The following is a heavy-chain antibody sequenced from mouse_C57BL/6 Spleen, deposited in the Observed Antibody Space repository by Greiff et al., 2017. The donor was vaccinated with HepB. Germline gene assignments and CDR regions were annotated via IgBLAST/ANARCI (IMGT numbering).Heavy chain of an antibody. Sequence: QVQLQQPGAELVMPGASVKLSCKASGYTFTSYWMHWVKQRPGRGLEWIGEIDPSDSYTNYNQKFKGKSTLTVDKSSSTAYMQLSSLTSEDSAVYYCARFSPYYSNFDYWGQGTTLTVSS. CDR3: ARFSPYYSNFDY. CDR2: IDPSDSYT. J-gene: IGHJ2*01. V-gene: IGHV1-69*01. D-gene: IGHD2-5*01. CDR1: GYTFTSYW.